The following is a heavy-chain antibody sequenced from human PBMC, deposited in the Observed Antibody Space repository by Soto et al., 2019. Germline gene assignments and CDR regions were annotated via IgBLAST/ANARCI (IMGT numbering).Heavy chain of an antibody. J-gene: IGHJ4*02. D-gene: IGHD1-26*01. CDR3: VGSQFYFDY. V-gene: IGHV3-30*04. Sequence: DSVKGRFTISRDNSKNTLYLQMNSLRPEDTALYYCVGSQFYFDYRGQGTLVIVSS.